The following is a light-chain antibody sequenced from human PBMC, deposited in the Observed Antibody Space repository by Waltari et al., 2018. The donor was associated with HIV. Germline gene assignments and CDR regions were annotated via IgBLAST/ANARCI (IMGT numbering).Light chain of an antibody. Sequence: QSVLTQPPSVSGAPGQRVTIPCTGSSPNIGAGYDVNWYQQLPGTAPKLLIYGNTNRPSGVSDRFSGSKSGTSASLAITGLQAEDEADYYCQSYDSRQSGFWVFGGGTTLTVL. V-gene: IGLV1-40*01. CDR2: GNT. J-gene: IGLJ3*02. CDR3: QSYDSRQSGFWV. CDR1: SPNIGAGYD.